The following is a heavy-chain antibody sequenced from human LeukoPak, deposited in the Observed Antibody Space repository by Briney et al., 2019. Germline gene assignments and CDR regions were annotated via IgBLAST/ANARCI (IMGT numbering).Heavy chain of an antibody. J-gene: IGHJ4*02. CDR3: ARVPDWEPIDK. CDR1: GGSVSGYS. D-gene: IGHD1-26*01. Sequence: PSETLSLTCADSGGSVSGYSWSWIRQPPGKGLEWIGDITDRGGTSYTPSLKSRVTISLDTSKNQFSLHLTSVTAADTAVYFWARVPDWEPIDKWGEGTLGTLSS. CDR2: ITDRGGT. V-gene: IGHV4-34*01.